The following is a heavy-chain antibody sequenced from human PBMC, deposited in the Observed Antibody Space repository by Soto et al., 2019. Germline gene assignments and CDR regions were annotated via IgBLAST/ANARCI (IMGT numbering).Heavy chain of an antibody. CDR1: GYTFTGYY. Sequence: ASVKVSCKASGYTFTGYYMHWVRRAPGQGLEWMGWINPNSGGTNYAQKFQGWVTMTRDTSISTAYMELSRLRSDDTAVYYCARGQMMARGNWFDPWGQEPWSPSPQ. CDR2: INPNSGGT. CDR3: ARGQMMARGNWFDP. V-gene: IGHV1-2*04. J-gene: IGHJ5*02. D-gene: IGHD3-10*01.